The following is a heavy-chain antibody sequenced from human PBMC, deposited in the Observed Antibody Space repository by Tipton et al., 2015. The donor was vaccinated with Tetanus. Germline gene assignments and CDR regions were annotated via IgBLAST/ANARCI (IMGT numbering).Heavy chain of an antibody. Sequence: GSLRLSCAASGFTFSSYNMNWVRQAPGKGLEWLSYISGTGSTIDYADSVTGRFTISRDNAKNSLYLQMNGLRDDDTAVYFCASGGSLDYWGQGTLVTVAS. V-gene: IGHV3-48*02. D-gene: IGHD3-10*01. CDR1: GFTFSSYN. J-gene: IGHJ4*02. CDR2: ISGTGSTI. CDR3: ASGGSLDY.